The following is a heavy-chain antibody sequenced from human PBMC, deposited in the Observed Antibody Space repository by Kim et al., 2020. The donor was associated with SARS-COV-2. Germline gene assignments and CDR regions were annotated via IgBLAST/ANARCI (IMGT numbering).Heavy chain of an antibody. CDR3: ARHAPPRKMTTVTFDY. Sequence: SFQGQVTISADKSISTAYLQWSSLKASDTAMYYCARHAPPRKMTTVTFDYWGQGTLVTVSS. J-gene: IGHJ4*02. V-gene: IGHV5-51*01. D-gene: IGHD4-17*01.